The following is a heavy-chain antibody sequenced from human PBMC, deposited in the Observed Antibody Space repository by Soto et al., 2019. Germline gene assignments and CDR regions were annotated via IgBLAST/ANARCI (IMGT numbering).Heavy chain of an antibody. CDR2: ISYDGSNK. V-gene: IGHV3-30*03. CDR1: GFTFSSYG. Sequence: QVQLVESGGGVVQPGRSLRLSCAASGFTFSSYGMHWVRQAPGKGLEWVAVISYDGSNKYYADSVKGRFTISRDNSKNTLYLQMNSLRAEDTAVYYCAEAYSFAYWGQGTLVTVSS. J-gene: IGHJ4*02. CDR3: AEAYSFAY.